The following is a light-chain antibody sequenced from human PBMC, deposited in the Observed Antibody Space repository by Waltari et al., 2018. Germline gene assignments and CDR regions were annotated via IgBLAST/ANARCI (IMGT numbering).Light chain of an antibody. CDR1: QSIGSY. Sequence: DIQMTQSPSSLSASVGDRVTITCRASQSIGSYLNWYLQKPGKAPKILIYAASTLQSGVPSRFSGSGSGTDFTLTISSLQPEDFATYYCQQSYSTPPYTFGQGTKLEIK. CDR2: AAS. J-gene: IGKJ2*01. CDR3: QQSYSTPPYT. V-gene: IGKV1-39*01.